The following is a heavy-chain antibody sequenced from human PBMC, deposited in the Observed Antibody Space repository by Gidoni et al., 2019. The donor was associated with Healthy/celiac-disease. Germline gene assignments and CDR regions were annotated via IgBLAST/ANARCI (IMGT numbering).Heavy chain of an antibody. CDR2: INAGNGNT. CDR1: GYTLTSYA. V-gene: IGHV1-3*01. Sequence: QVQLVQSGAEVKKPGASVPGYCKASGYTLTSYAMHWVRQSPGQRLEWMGWINAGNGNTQYSQKFQGRVTITRDTSASTAYMELSSLRSEDTAVYYCASFGGGSYAGAFDYWGQGTLVTVSS. CDR3: ASFGGGSYAGAFDY. D-gene: IGHD1-26*01. J-gene: IGHJ4*02.